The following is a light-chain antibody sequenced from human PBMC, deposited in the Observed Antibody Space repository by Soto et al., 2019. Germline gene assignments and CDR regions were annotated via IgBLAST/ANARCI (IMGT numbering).Light chain of an antibody. Sequence: DIQMTQSPSTLSASVGDRVTSTCRASQSIANWLAWYQQKPGKAPKLLIYDASSLASGVPSRFSCSGSGTEFTLTIISLQSDDFATYYCQQYNTYETFGQGTKLEIK. J-gene: IGKJ2*01. V-gene: IGKV1-5*01. CDR3: QQYNTYET. CDR1: QSIANW. CDR2: DAS.